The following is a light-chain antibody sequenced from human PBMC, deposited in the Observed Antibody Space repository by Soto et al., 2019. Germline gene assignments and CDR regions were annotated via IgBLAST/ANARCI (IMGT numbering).Light chain of an antibody. Sequence: DIQMTQSPSTLSASVGDRVTITCRASQSISSWLAWYQQKPGKAPKLLIYKASSLESGVPSRFSGSGSGTEFTLTISSLQPDDFPTYYCQQYNSSTFGGGTKVEIK. V-gene: IGKV1-5*03. CDR3: QQYNSST. CDR2: KAS. CDR1: QSISSW. J-gene: IGKJ4*01.